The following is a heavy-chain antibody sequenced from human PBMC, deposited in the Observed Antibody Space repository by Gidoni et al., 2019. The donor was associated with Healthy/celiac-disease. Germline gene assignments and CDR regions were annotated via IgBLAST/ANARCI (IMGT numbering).Heavy chain of an antibody. J-gene: IGHJ6*03. D-gene: IGHD2-2*01. CDR3: ARAPYCSSTPLCYYYYMDV. CDR2: ISSSSSYI. V-gene: IGHV3-21*01. Sequence: EVQLVEPGGGLVKPGGSLRLPCAASGFTFCRYSLNWVRTARGKGLEGVSSISSSSSYIYYAGSVKGRFTISRDNAKNSLNLQMNSLRAEDTAVYYCARAPYCSSTPLCYYYYMDVWGKGTTVTVSS. CDR1: GFTFCRYS.